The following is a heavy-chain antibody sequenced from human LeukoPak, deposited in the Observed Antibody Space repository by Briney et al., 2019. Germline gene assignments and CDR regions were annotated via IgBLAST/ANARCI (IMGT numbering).Heavy chain of an antibody. D-gene: IGHD3-22*01. Sequence: QTGGSLRLSCAASGFTFSSYAMSWVRQAPGKGLEWVSAISGSGGSTYFADSVKGRFTISRDNSKNTLYLQMNSLRAEDTAVYYCAKTGSGYYYFDYWGQGTLVTVSS. CDR1: GFTFSSYA. V-gene: IGHV3-23*01. CDR3: AKTGSGYYYFDY. CDR2: ISGSGGST. J-gene: IGHJ4*02.